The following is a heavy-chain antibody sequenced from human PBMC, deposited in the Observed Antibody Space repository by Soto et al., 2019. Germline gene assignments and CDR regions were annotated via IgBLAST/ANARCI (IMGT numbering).Heavy chain of an antibody. V-gene: IGHV1-2*04. J-gene: IGHJ6*02. CDR1: GYTFTGYY. D-gene: IGHD1-7*01. Sequence: ASVKVSCKASGYTFTGYYMHWVRQAPGQGLEWMGWINPNSGGTNYAQKFQGWVTMTRDTSISTAYMELSRLRSDDTAVYHCARWESITGTTFTSDMDAWGQENTLTISS. CDR3: ARWESITGTTFTSDMDA. CDR2: INPNSGGT.